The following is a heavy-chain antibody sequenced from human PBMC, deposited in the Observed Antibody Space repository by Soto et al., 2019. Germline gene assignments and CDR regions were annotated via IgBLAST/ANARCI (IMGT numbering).Heavy chain of an antibody. CDR2: IYDSGTA. CDR3: YGSGGN. CDR1: GGSISSYY. Sequence: QVQLQESGPGLVKPSETLSLTCTVSGGSISSYYWSWIRQPPGKGLEWIGHIYDSGTANYNPSLKRRVNISVDTFKNQFSLNLSSVTAADTAIYYRYGSGGNWGQGTLVTVSS. D-gene: IGHD5-18*01. V-gene: IGHV4-59*01. J-gene: IGHJ4*02.